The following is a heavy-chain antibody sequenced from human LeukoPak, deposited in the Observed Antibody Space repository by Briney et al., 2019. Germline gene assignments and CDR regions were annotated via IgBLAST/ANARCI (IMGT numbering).Heavy chain of an antibody. CDR3: ARERGYYGSGSSY. Sequence: PGGSLRLSCAASGFTVSSNYMSWVRQAPGKGLEWVSVIYSGGSTYYADSVKGRFTISRDNSKNTLYLQMNSLRAEDTAVYYCARERGYYGSGSSYWGQGTLVTVSS. CDR1: GFTVSSNY. V-gene: IGHV3-53*01. D-gene: IGHD3-10*01. J-gene: IGHJ4*02. CDR2: IYSGGST.